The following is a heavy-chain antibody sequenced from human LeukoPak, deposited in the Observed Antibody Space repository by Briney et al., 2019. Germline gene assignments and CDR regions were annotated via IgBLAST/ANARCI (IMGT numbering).Heavy chain of an antibody. J-gene: IGHJ4*02. CDR2: ISYDGSNK. V-gene: IGHV3-30-3*01. Sequence: GGSLRLSCAASGITVSDNYMSWVRQTPGKGLEWVAVISYDGSNKYYADSVKGRFTISRDNSKNTLYLQMNSLRAEDTAVYYCARETGSAVGSTDFDYWGQGTLVTVSS. CDR3: ARETGSAVGSTDFDY. CDR1: GITVSDNY. D-gene: IGHD4-17*01.